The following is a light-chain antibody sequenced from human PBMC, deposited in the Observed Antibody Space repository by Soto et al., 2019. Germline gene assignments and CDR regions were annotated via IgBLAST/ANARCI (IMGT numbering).Light chain of an antibody. CDR3: QQYDTYWT. V-gene: IGKV1-5*01. J-gene: IGKJ1*01. CDR1: QSILSW. Sequence: DIQMTQSPSTLSPSVGDRVTITCRASQSILSWLAWYQHKPGKAPKLLIYDAPSLESGVPSRFSGSRSGTEFTLTISSLQPDDIATYYCQQYDTYWTFGQGTKVDIK. CDR2: DAP.